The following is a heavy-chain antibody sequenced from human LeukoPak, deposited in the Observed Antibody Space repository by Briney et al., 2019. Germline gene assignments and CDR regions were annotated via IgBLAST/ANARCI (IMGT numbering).Heavy chain of an antibody. CDR2: INAGNGNT. Sequence: ASVTVSCTASGYTFTSYAMHWVRQAPGQRLEWMGWINAGNGNTKYSQKFQGRVTITRDTSASTAYMELSSLRAEDTAVYYCARDGTGPRGYYYGMDVWGQGTTVTVSS. CDR1: GYTFTSYA. D-gene: IGHD3/OR15-3a*01. CDR3: ARDGTGPRGYYYGMDV. J-gene: IGHJ6*02. V-gene: IGHV1-3*01.